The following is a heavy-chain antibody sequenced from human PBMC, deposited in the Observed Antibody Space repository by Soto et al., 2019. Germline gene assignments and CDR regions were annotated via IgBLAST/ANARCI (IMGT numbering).Heavy chain of an antibody. CDR2: INWNGGST. J-gene: IGHJ4*02. V-gene: IGHV3-20*04. CDR1: GFTFDDYG. CDR3: ARLYSSGWYGPGRY. Sequence: EVQLVESGGGVVRPGGSLRLSCAASGFTFDDYGMSWVRQAPGKGLEWVSGINWNGGSTGYADSVKGRFTISRDNAKNSLRLQMNSLRAEDSAVYYCARLYSSGWYGPGRYWGQGTLVTVSS. D-gene: IGHD6-19*01.